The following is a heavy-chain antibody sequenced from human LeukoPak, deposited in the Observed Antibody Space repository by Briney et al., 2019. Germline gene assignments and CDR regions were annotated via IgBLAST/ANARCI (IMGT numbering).Heavy chain of an antibody. CDR3: TTEQAITIFGVVIREDY. D-gene: IGHD3-3*01. CDR2: IKSKTDGGTT. V-gene: IGHV3-15*01. J-gene: IGHJ4*02. CDR1: GLTFSTYG. Sequence: GGSLRLSCAASGLTFSTYGMNWVRQAPGKGLEWVGRIKSKTDGGTTDYAAPVKGRFTISRDDSKNTLYLQMNSLKTEDTAVYYCTTEQAITIFGVVIREDYWGQGTLVTVSS.